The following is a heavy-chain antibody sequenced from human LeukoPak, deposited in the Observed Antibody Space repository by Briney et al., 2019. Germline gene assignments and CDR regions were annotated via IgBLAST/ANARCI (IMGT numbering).Heavy chain of an antibody. CDR2: IKPNSAGT. D-gene: IGHD3-10*01. V-gene: IGHV1-2*02. CDR1: GYTFTGYY. CDR3: VREGINKAFDS. Sequence: EASVKVSCKASGYTFTGYYMHWVRQAPGRGLEWMGWIKPNSAGTRYAQKFQGRFTMTRDTSINTAYMELSWLTSDDTAVYYCVREGINKAFDSWDQGTLVIVSS. J-gene: IGHJ4*02.